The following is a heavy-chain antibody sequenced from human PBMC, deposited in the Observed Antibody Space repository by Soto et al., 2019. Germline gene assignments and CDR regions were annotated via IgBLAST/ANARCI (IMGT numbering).Heavy chain of an antibody. J-gene: IGHJ6*02. CDR2: IKSKTDGETT. V-gene: IGHV3-15*01. CDR1: GFTFNNAW. Sequence: RLSCAASGFTFNNAWMTWVRQAPGKGLEWVGRIKSKTDGETTDYAAPVKGRFTISRDDSKNTLYLQMSSLKTEDTAVYYCTRGDGQYFAMDVWGQGTTVTVSS. CDR3: TRGDGQYFAMDV.